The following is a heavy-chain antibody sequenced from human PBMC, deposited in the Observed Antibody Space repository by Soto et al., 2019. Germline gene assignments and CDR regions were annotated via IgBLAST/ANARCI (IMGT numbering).Heavy chain of an antibody. CDR1: GYTFTGYY. CDR2: INPNSGGT. V-gene: IGHV1-2*02. Sequence: ASVKVSCKASGYTFTGYYMHWVRQAPGQGLEWMGWINPNSGGTNYAQKFQGRVTMTRDTSISTAYMELSRLRPDDTAVYYCARGPPYSSSWYNWFDPWGQGTLVTVSS. CDR3: ARGPPYSSSWYNWFDP. D-gene: IGHD6-13*01. J-gene: IGHJ5*02.